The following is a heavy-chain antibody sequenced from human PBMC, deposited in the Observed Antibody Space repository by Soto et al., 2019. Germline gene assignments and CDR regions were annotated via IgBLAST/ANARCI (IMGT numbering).Heavy chain of an antibody. CDR3: ARVCSGGSCYSGFSDY. CDR2: IYYSGST. Sequence: PSETLSLTCTVSGGSVSSGSYYWSWIRQPPGKGLEWIGYIYYSGSTNYNPFLKSRVTISVDTSKNQFSLKLSSVTAADTAVYYCARVCSGGSCYSGFSDYWGQGTLVTVSS. CDR1: GGSVSSGSYY. D-gene: IGHD2-15*01. V-gene: IGHV4-61*01. J-gene: IGHJ4*02.